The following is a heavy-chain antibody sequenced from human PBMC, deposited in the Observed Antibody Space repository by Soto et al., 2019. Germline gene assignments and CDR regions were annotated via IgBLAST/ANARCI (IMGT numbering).Heavy chain of an antibody. CDR3: AKHLRPYYYYGMDV. Sequence: GSLRLSCAASGFTVSSYAMSWVRQAPGKGLEWVSAISGSGCSTYYADSVKGRFTISRDNSKNTLYLQMNSLRAEDTAVYYCAKHLRPYYYYGMDVWRQGATVTVSS. CDR2: ISGSGCST. V-gene: IGHV3-23*01. CDR1: GFTVSSYA. J-gene: IGHJ6*02.